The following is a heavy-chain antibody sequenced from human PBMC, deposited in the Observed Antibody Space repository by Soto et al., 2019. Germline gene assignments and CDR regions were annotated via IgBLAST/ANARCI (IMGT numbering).Heavy chain of an antibody. V-gene: IGHV4-4*07. Sequence: PSETLSLTCTVSGGSISSYYWSWIRQPAGKGLEWIGRIYTSGSTNYNPSLKSRVTMSVDTSKNQFSLKLSSVTAADTAVYYCAGEMAYCGGDCYNDYWGQGTLVTVSS. CDR2: IYTSGST. CDR3: AGEMAYCGGDCYNDY. J-gene: IGHJ4*02. D-gene: IGHD2-21*02. CDR1: GGSISSYY.